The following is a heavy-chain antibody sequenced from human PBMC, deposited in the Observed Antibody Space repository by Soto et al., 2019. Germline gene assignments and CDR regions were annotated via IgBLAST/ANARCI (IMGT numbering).Heavy chain of an antibody. CDR3: ARGEAYADH. Sequence: VQLFQSEVEGKKPGPSVKVSCTASGYTFTSYGISWLRQAPGQGLEWMGWISAYNGNTNYAQKFQGRVTMTTATSTSTAYMELRSLRSDDTAVYYCARGEAYADHWGQGTLVTVSS. V-gene: IGHV1-18*01. CDR2: ISAYNGNT. CDR1: GYTFTSYG. J-gene: IGHJ5*02. D-gene: IGHD2-2*01.